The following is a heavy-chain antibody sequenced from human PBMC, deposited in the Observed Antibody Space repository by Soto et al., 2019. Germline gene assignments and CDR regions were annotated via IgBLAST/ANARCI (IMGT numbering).Heavy chain of an antibody. Sequence: PGGSLRLSCAASGFTFSSYAMHWVRQAPGKGLEWVAVISYDGSNKYYADSVKGRFTISRDNSKNTLYLQMNSLRAEDTAVYYCASLDKTILATPVYDAFDIWGQGTMVTVSS. CDR3: ASLDKTILATPVYDAFDI. CDR1: GFTFSSYA. V-gene: IGHV3-30-3*01. CDR2: ISYDGSNK. D-gene: IGHD1-20*01. J-gene: IGHJ3*02.